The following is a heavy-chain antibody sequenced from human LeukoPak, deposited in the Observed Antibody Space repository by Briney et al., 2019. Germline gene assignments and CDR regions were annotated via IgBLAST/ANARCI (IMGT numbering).Heavy chain of an antibody. CDR3: ASNYYGPESLDY. CDR2: IYYSGST. J-gene: IGHJ4*02. CDR1: GGSISSYY. D-gene: IGHD3-10*01. Sequence: SETLSLTCTVSGGSISSYYWSWIRHPPGEGLEWIGYIYYSGSTNNNPSLKSRVTISVDTSKNQFSLKVSSVTAAETAVYYCASNYYGPESLDYWGQGNLVTVSS. V-gene: IGHV4-59*08.